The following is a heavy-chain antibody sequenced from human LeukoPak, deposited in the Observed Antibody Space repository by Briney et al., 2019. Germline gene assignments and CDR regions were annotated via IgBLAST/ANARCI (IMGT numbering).Heavy chain of an antibody. D-gene: IGHD6-13*01. Sequence: GESLKISCEGSGYRFTSYWIGWVRQMPGKGLEWMGIIYPGDSDTRYSPSFQGQVTISADKSISTAYLQWSNLKASDTAMYYCARHSGSAAGTSFDYWGQGILLTVSS. J-gene: IGHJ4*02. CDR3: ARHSGSAAGTSFDY. CDR1: GYRFTSYW. CDR2: IYPGDSDT. V-gene: IGHV5-51*01.